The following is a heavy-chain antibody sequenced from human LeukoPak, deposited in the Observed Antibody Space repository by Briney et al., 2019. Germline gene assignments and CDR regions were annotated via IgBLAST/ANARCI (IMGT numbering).Heavy chain of an antibody. J-gene: IGHJ4*02. Sequence: SETLSLTCTVSGGSISSNSYYWGWIRQPPGRGLEYIGSIYYSRNTYHNPSLKSRVTMSVDTSKTQFSLRLSSVTAADTAVYYCARQAYYGSGSYPYFDYWGQGILVTVSS. CDR2: IYYSRNT. V-gene: IGHV4-39*01. CDR1: GGSISSNSYY. CDR3: ARQAYYGSGSYPYFDY. D-gene: IGHD3-10*01.